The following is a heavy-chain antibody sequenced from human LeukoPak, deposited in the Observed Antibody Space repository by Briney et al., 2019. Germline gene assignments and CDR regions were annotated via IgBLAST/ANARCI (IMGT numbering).Heavy chain of an antibody. V-gene: IGHV1-69*04. CDR2: IIPILGIA. CDR1: GGTFSSYA. CDR3: ARSGRFSPRTLERATNPFDY. Sequence: SVKVSCKASGGTFSSYAISWVRQAPGQGLEWMRRIIPILGIANYAQKFQGRVTITVDRYTSTAYMELSRLRSKDTDVYYCARSGRFSPRTLERATNPFDYWGQGTLVTVSS. J-gene: IGHJ4*02. D-gene: IGHD5-24*01.